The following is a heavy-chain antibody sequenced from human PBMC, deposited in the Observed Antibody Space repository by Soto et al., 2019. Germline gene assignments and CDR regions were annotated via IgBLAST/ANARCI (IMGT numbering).Heavy chain of an antibody. V-gene: IGHV3-33*01. CDR1: GVTFSNNG. Sequence: GGSLRLSGVAPGVTFSNNGMAGVGRAPAKGLEWGAAIHYDEVNPYYVDPVKGRFTTSSDQSKTTLYLQMNSLRPEDTAVYYCARNFFPVPTCYDLWGQGALVTVSS. D-gene: IGHD2-2*01. CDR3: ARNFFPVPTCYDL. CDR2: IHYDEVNP. J-gene: IGHJ4*02.